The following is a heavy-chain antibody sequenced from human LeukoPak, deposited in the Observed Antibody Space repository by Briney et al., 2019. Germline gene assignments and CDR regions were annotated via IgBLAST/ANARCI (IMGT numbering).Heavy chain of an antibody. J-gene: IGHJ4*02. D-gene: IGHD1-14*01. CDR1: GFTFSSYA. CDR3: VKPQPGGGFDY. V-gene: IGHV3-64D*09. Sequence: GGSLRPSCAASGFTFSSYAMHWVRQAPGKGLEYVSAISSNGGSTYYADSVKGRFTISRDNSKNTLYLQMSSLRAEDTAVYYCVKPQPGGGFDYWGQGTLVTVSS. CDR2: ISSNGGST.